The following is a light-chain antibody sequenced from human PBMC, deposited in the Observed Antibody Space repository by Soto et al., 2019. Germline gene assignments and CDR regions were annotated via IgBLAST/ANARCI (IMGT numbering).Light chain of an antibody. J-gene: IGKJ5*01. Sequence: SPGERVTLSCGASERVITNLAWYQQKPGQGPRLLIYGASTRAAGIPARFSGSGSGTDFTLTISSLQPEDFAVYYCQQYNKWPAITFGQGTRLEIK. CDR3: QQYNKWPAIT. CDR1: ERVITN. V-gene: IGKV3-15*01. CDR2: GAS.